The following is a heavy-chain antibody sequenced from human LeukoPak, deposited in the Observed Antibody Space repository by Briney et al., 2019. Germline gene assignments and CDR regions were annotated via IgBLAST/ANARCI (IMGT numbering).Heavy chain of an antibody. V-gene: IGHV4-59*08. J-gene: IGHJ4*02. CDR3: ARVTTGGVSDF. Sequence: SETLSLTCTVSGGSISSYYWSWIRQPPGKGLEWIGYIYYSGSTNYNPSLKSRVTISVDTSNNQFSLKLSSVTAADTAIYYCARVTTGGVSDFWGQGTLVTVPS. D-gene: IGHD4-17*01. CDR2: IYYSGST. CDR1: GGSISSYY.